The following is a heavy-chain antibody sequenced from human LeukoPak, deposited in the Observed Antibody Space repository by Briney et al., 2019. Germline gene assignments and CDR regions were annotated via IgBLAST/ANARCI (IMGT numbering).Heavy chain of an antibody. Sequence: ASVKVSCKASGYNFIASALHWVRQAPGQRLEWMGWINANGNTKYSEKFQGRVTITRDTSASAAYMEVSSLRSDDTAVYYCSKDGRGWSYFDYWGQGTLVTVSS. CDR1: GYNFIASA. D-gene: IGHD6-19*01. CDR3: SKDGRGWSYFDY. V-gene: IGHV1-3*01. J-gene: IGHJ4*02. CDR2: INANGNT.